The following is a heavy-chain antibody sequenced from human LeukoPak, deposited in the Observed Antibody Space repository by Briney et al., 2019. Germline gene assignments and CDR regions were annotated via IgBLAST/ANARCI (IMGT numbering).Heavy chain of an antibody. J-gene: IGHJ4*02. CDR1: GDSMSSYY. CDR2: IYTSGTT. D-gene: IGHD3-10*01. V-gene: IGHV4-4*07. Sequence: PSETLSLTCTVSGDSMSSYYWSWIRQPAGKGLEWSGRIYTSGTTSYNPSLKSRVTMSVDTSKNQFSLKLNSVTATDTAVYYCARGSHYGSGRPFDYGGQGTLVTVSS. CDR3: ARGSHYGSGRPFDY.